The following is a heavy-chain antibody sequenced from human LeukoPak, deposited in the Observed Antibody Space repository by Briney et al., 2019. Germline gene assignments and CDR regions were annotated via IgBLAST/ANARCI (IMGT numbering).Heavy chain of an antibody. Sequence: PGGSLRLSCAASGFSISGYWMHWVRQAAGEGLVWVSRMNSGGTTINYADPVKGRFTISRDNVDNTLHLQMNSLRVEDTAVYYCIREVQVRASASLGLWGQGTLVTVSS. D-gene: IGHD3-16*01. CDR3: IREVQVRASASLGL. V-gene: IGHV3-74*01. CDR2: MNSGGTTI. CDR1: GFSISGYW. J-gene: IGHJ4*01.